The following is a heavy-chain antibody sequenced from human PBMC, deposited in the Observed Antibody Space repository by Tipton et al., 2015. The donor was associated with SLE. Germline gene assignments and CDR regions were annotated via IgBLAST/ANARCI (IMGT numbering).Heavy chain of an antibody. J-gene: IGHJ2*01. Sequence: TLSLTCAVYGGSFSGYYWSWIRQPPGKGLEWIGEINHSGSTNCNPSLKSRVTISVDTSKNQFSLKLSSVTAADTAVYYCASYGEVWYFDLWGRGTLVTVSS. D-gene: IGHD4/OR15-4a*01. V-gene: IGHV4-34*01. CDR3: ASYGEVWYFDL. CDR2: INHSGST. CDR1: GGSFSGYY.